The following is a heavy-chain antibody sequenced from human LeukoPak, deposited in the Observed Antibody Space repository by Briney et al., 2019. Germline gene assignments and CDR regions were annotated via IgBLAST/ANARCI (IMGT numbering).Heavy chain of an antibody. CDR1: GFTFSTYA. Sequence: GGSLRLSCAASGFTFSTYAMTWVRQAPGKGLEWVSDISGSGTGTYNTDSVKGRFTISRDNPKNTLYLQMNTLRAEDTAVYYCAKGSQYYSDSSGYWVYWGQGTLVTVSS. V-gene: IGHV3-23*01. J-gene: IGHJ4*02. CDR3: AKGSQYYSDSSGYWVY. D-gene: IGHD3-22*01. CDR2: ISGSGTGT.